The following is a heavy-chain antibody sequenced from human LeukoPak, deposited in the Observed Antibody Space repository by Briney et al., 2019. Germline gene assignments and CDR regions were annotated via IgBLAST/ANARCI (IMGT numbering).Heavy chain of an antibody. J-gene: IGHJ4*02. Sequence: ASVKVSCKGSGYTFSSFGLSWVRQAPGQGLEWMGWINTNTGNPTYAQGFTGRFVFSLDTSVSTAYLQISSLKAEDTAVYYCAREKLGYCSGGSCYGSDYWGQGTLVTVSS. D-gene: IGHD2-15*01. CDR2: INTNTGNP. CDR1: GYTFSSFG. V-gene: IGHV7-4-1*02. CDR3: AREKLGYCSGGSCYGSDY.